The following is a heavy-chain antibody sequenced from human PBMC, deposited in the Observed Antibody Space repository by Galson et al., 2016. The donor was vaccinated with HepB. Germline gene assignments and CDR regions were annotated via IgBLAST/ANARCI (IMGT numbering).Heavy chain of an antibody. CDR2: INNDGSNT. Sequence: SLRLSCAASGFTFSNYAMSWVRQAPGKGLVWVSRINNDGSNTTYADSVKGRFTISRDNDKNSLHLQMNILRAEDTALYYCARGRGSNWRDAFDIWGQGTMVTVSS. CDR1: GFTFSNYA. V-gene: IGHV3-74*03. CDR3: ARGRGSNWRDAFDI. J-gene: IGHJ3*02. D-gene: IGHD6-13*01.